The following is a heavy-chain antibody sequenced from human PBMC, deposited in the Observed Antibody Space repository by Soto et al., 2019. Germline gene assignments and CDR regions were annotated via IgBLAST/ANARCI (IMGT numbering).Heavy chain of an antibody. CDR3: ARIGNPDASLYFDY. CDR1: GGSISIGVYY. D-gene: IGHD2-2*01. V-gene: IGHV4-31*03. CDR2: TYHTGST. J-gene: IGHJ4*02. Sequence: QVQLQESGPGLVKPSQTLSLTCTVSGGSISIGVYYWNWIRQHPGKGLAWSGYTYHTGSTYYNPSLESRVTISVDPSKNPFSLKLSSVTAADTAVYYCARIGNPDASLYFDYWGQGTLVTVSS.